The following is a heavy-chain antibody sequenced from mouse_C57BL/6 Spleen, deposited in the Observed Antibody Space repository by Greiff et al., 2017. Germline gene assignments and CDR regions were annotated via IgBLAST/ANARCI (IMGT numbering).Heavy chain of an antibody. J-gene: IGHJ3*01. CDR1: GYAFSSSW. CDR3: ARGYSNSFAY. V-gene: IGHV1-82*01. CDR2: IYPGDGDT. Sequence: VQGVESGPELVKPGASVKISCKASGYAFSSSWMNWVKQRPGKGLEWIGRIYPGDGDTNYNGKFKGKATLTADKSSRTAYMQLSSLTSEDSAVYFCARGYSNSFAYWGQGTLVTVSA. D-gene: IGHD2-5*01.